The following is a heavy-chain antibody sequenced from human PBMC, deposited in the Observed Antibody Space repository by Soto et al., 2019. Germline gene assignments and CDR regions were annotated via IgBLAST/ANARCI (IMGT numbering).Heavy chain of an antibody. CDR1: GFTFSSYA. CDR2: ISGSGGST. CDR3: ARVEVSITMVRGVYYYGMDV. Sequence: PGGSLRLSCAASGFTFSSYAMSWVRQAPGKGLEWVSAISGSGGSTYYADSVKGRFTISRDNSKNTLYLQMNSLRAEDTAVYYCARVEVSITMVRGVYYYGMDVWGQGTTVTVSS. D-gene: IGHD3-10*01. J-gene: IGHJ6*02. V-gene: IGHV3-23*01.